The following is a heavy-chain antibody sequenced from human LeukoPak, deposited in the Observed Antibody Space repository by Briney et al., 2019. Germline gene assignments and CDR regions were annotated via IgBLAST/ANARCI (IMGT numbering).Heavy chain of an antibody. V-gene: IGHV3-53*01. J-gene: IGHJ4*02. CDR2: IYSGGST. Sequence: GGSLRLSCAASGFTVSSNYMSWVRQALGKGLEWVSVIYSGGSTYYADSVKGRFTISRDNSKNTLYLQMNSLRAEDTAVYYCARVGKAAAVRREFDYWGQGTLVTVSS. CDR3: ARVGKAAAVRREFDY. CDR1: GFTVSSNY. D-gene: IGHD6-13*01.